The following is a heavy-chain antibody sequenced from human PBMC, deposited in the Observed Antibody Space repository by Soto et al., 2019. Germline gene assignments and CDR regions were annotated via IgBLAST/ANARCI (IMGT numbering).Heavy chain of an antibody. CDR1: GGTFSSYA. CDR2: IIPIFGTA. Sequence: VASVKVSCKASGGTFSSYAISWVRQAPGQGLEWMGGIIPIFGTANYAQKFQGRVTITADESTSTAYMELSSLRSEDTAVYYCARDRGNYSYGPGDYWGQGTLVTVSS. CDR3: ARDRGNYSYGPGDY. V-gene: IGHV1-69*13. D-gene: IGHD5-18*01. J-gene: IGHJ4*02.